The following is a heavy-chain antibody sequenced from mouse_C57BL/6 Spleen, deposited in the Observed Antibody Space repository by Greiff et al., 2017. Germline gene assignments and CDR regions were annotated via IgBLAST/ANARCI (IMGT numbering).Heavy chain of an antibody. J-gene: IGHJ4*01. D-gene: IGHD2-5*01. CDR2: IDPSDSYT. CDR1: GYTFTSYC. Sequence: QVQLQQPGAELVLPGASVKLSCKASGYTFTSYCMHWVKQRPGQGLEWIGEIDPSDSYTKYNQKFKGKSTLTVDKSSSTAYMQLSSLTSEDSAVYSWARYSNYCYAMDYWGQGPSVTVSS. CDR3: ARYSNYCYAMDY. V-gene: IGHV1-69*01.